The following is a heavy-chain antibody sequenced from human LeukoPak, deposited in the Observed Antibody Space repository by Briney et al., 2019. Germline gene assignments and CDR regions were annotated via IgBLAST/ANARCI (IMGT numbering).Heavy chain of an antibody. CDR2: ISAYNGNT. CDR3: ARDQLYYDFWSGYSYKYYFDY. Sequence: GASVKVSCKASGGTFSSYAISWVRQAPGQGLEWMGWISAYNGNTNYAQKLQGRVTMTTDTSTSTAYMELRSLRSEDTAVYYCARDQLYYDFWSGYSYKYYFDYWGQGTLVTVSS. CDR1: GGTFSSYA. J-gene: IGHJ4*02. D-gene: IGHD3-3*01. V-gene: IGHV1-18*01.